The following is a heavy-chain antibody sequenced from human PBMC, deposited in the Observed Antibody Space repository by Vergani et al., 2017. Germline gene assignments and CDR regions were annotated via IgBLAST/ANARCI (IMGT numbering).Heavy chain of an antibody. J-gene: IGHJ4*02. V-gene: IGHV3-30*01. CDR3: ARDSVTMVRGPKGGVFDY. Sequence: QVQLVESGGGVVQPGRSLRLSCAASGFTFSSYAMHWVRQAPGKGLEWVAVISYDGSNKYYADSVKGRFTISRDNSKNTLYLQMNSLRAEDTAVYYCARDSVTMVRGPKGGVFDYWGQGTLVTVSS. D-gene: IGHD3-10*01. CDR1: GFTFSSYA. CDR2: ISYDGSNK.